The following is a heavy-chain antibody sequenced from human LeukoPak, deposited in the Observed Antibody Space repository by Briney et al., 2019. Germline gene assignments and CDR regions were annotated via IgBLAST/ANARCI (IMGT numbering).Heavy chain of an antibody. CDR2: IYSGGST. CDR3: AGGSTSWEFDY. J-gene: IGHJ4*02. V-gene: IGHV3-66*01. D-gene: IGHD2-2*01. CDR1: GFTVSSNY. Sequence: GGSLRLSCAASGFTVSSNYMSWVRQAPGKGLEWASVIYSGGSTYYADSVKGRFTISRDNSKNTLYLQMNSLRAEDTAVYYCAGGSTSWEFDYWGQGTLVTVSS.